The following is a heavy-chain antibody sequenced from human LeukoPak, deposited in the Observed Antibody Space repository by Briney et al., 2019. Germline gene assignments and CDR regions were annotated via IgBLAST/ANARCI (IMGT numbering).Heavy chain of an antibody. J-gene: IGHJ4*02. Sequence: PSETLSLTCAVYGGSFSGYYWSWIRQPPGKGLEWIGEINHSGSTNYNPSLKSRVTISVDTSKNQFSLKLSSVTAADTAVYYCASYPGIAVAGSGAAYWGRGTLVTVSS. CDR3: ASYPGIAVAGSGAAY. V-gene: IGHV4-34*01. CDR2: INHSGST. CDR1: GGSFSGYY. D-gene: IGHD6-19*01.